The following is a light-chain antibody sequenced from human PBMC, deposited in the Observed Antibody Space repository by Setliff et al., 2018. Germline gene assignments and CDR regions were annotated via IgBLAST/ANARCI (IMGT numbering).Light chain of an antibody. V-gene: IGLV2-23*02. CDR2: EVG. CDR3: CSYAGSPYV. Sequence: SVLTQPASVSGSPGQSITISCTGTSSDVGSYNLVSWYQQHPGKAPKLMIYEVGKRPSGVSNRFSGSKSGNTASLTISGLQAEDEADYYCCSYAGSPYVFGTGTKVTVL. J-gene: IGLJ1*01. CDR1: SSDVGSYNL.